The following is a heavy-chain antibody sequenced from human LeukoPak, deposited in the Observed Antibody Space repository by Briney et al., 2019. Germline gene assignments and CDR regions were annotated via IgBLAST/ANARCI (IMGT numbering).Heavy chain of an antibody. Sequence: GGSLGLSCAASGFTFSTYWMHWVRQAPGKGLVWVSRINPDGSSTSYADSVKGRFTISRDNAKNTLYLQMNSLRAEDTAVYYCARDLGWSYDYWGQGTLVTVSS. CDR1: GFTFSTYW. J-gene: IGHJ4*02. V-gene: IGHV3-74*01. CDR2: INPDGSST. D-gene: IGHD2-15*01. CDR3: ARDLGWSYDY.